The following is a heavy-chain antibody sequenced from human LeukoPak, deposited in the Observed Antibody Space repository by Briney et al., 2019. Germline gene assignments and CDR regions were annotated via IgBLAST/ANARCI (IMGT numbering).Heavy chain of an antibody. CDR1: GFTFDDYA. J-gene: IGHJ3*02. CDR3: AKDILVGIVGATTPNAFDI. D-gene: IGHD1-26*01. Sequence: PGRSLRLSCAASGFTFDDYAMHWVRQAPGKGLEWVSGISWNSGSIGYADSVKGRFTISRDNAKNSLYLQMNSLRAEDTGLYYCAKDILVGIVGATTPNAFDIWGQGTMVTVSS. V-gene: IGHV3-9*01. CDR2: ISWNSGSI.